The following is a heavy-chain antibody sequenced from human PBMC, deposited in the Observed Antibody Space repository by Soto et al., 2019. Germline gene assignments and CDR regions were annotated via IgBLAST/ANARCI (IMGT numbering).Heavy chain of an antibody. CDR3: ARANIAAAGTIFDP. CDR2: IYYNAIT. CDR1: GDSVSSGAYY. Sequence: PSETLSLTCTVSGDSVSSGAYYWSWVRQPPGKGLEWIGYIYYNAITNYNPSLKSRVTILVDTSKSEISLTLNSLTAADTAVYYCARANIAAAGTIFDPWGQGVLVTVSS. V-gene: IGHV4-61*08. D-gene: IGHD6-13*01. J-gene: IGHJ5*02.